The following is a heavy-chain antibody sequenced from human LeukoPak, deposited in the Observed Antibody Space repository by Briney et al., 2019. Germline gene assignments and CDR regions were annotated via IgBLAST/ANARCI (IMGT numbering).Heavy chain of an antibody. V-gene: IGHV3-30*02. Sequence: GGSLRLSCAASGFTFSSYGMHWVRQAPGKGLEWVAFIRYDGSNKYYADSVKGRFTISRDNSKYTLYLQMNSLRAEDTAVYYCAKEYCGGDCYSEYYFDYWGQGTLVTVSS. J-gene: IGHJ4*02. CDR1: GFTFSSYG. CDR3: AKEYCGGDCYSEYYFDY. D-gene: IGHD2-21*02. CDR2: IRYDGSNK.